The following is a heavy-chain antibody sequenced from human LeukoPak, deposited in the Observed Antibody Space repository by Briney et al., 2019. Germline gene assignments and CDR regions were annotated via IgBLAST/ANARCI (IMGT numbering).Heavy chain of an antibody. Sequence: GGALEISCKGSGYSFTSYWIGWGRQRPGKGLEGMGSIYPGDSDTRSSPSFQGQVTISADKSISPAYLQWSSLKASDTAMYYCAKSYGDGAFDIWGQGTMVTVSS. CDR3: AKSYGDGAFDI. CDR1: GYSFTSYW. D-gene: IGHD4-17*01. J-gene: IGHJ3*02. CDR2: IYPGDSDT. V-gene: IGHV5-51*01.